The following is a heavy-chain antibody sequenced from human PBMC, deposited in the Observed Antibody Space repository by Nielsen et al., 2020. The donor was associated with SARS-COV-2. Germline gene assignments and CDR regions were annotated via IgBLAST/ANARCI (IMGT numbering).Heavy chain of an antibody. Sequence: SETLSLTCTVSGGSISSGGYYWNWIRQHPGKGLEWIGYIYYSGSTYYNPSLKSRVTISVDTSKNQFSLKLSSVTAADTAVYYCARVRSTMIVVVDAFDIWGQGTMVTVSS. V-gene: IGHV4-31*03. CDR2: IYYSGST. D-gene: IGHD3-22*01. CDR3: ARVRSTMIVVVDAFDI. CDR1: GGSISSGGYY. J-gene: IGHJ3*02.